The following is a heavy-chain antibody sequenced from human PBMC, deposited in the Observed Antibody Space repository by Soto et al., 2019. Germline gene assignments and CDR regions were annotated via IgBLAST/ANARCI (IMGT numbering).Heavy chain of an antibody. CDR2: IYYSGST. V-gene: IGHV4-59*01. Sequence: SLTCTVSGGSISSYYWSWIRQPPGKGLEWIGYIYYSGSTNYNPSLKSRVTISVDTSKNQFSLKLSSVTAADTAVYYCARELFGRSVWFDPWGQGTLVTVSS. CDR1: GGSISSYY. J-gene: IGHJ5*02. CDR3: ARELFGRSVWFDP. D-gene: IGHD3-10*01.